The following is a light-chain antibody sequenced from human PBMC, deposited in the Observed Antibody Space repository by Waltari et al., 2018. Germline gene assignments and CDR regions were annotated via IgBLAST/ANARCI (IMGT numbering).Light chain of an antibody. CDR2: EGN. J-gene: IGLJ3*02. CDR1: SSDVGNYKL. Sequence: QSALTQPASVSGSPGKSITIPCTGPSSDVGNYKLVSWYQQHPGKAPKPMIYEGNKRPSGVSNLCSGSKSGNMASLTVSGLQAEDEADYYCCSYAGSSAPRVFGGGTKLTVL. V-gene: IGLV2-23*01. CDR3: CSYAGSSAPRV.